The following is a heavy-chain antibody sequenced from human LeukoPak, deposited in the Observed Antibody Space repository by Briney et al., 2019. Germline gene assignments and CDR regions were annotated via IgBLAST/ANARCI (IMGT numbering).Heavy chain of an antibody. D-gene: IGHD3-10*01. J-gene: IGHJ4*02. CDR1: GYSFTDYY. CDR3: ALLWFGELWTKDY. Sequence: ASVKVSCKASGYSFTDYYMHWVRQAPGQGLEWMGRTNPKRGGTNYAQKFQGRVTLTRDTSISTAHMELSRLTSDDTAVYYCALLWFGELWTKDYWGQGTLVTVSS. CDR2: TNPKRGGT. V-gene: IGHV1-2*06.